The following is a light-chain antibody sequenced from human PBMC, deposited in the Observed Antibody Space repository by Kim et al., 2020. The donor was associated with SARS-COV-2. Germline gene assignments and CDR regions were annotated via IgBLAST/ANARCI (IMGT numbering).Light chain of an antibody. J-gene: IGKJ1*01. V-gene: IGKV1-27*01. CDR3: QKYDSART. CDR2: AAS. Sequence: SASVGDRVTIPCRASQGISNYVAWYQQKPGKVPKLLIYAASALQSGAPSRFSGSGSGTDFTLTISGLQPEDVATYYCQKYDSARTFGRGTKVDIK. CDR1: QGISNY.